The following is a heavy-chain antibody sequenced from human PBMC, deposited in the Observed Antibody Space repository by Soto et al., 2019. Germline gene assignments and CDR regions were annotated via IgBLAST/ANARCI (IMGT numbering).Heavy chain of an antibody. CDR3: ATLPYYDFWSGYYNGDYYYYGMDV. Sequence: GTLSLTCTVSGGSISSSSYYWGWIRQPPGKGLEWIGSIYYSGSTYYNPSLKSRVTISVDTSKNQFSLKLSSVTAADTAVYYCATLPYYDFWSGYYNGDYYYYGMDVWGQGTTVTVSS. CDR2: IYYSGST. D-gene: IGHD3-3*01. CDR1: GGSISSSSYY. J-gene: IGHJ6*02. V-gene: IGHV4-39*01.